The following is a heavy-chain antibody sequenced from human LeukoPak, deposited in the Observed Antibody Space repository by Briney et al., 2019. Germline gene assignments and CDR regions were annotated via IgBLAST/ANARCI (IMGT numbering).Heavy chain of an antibody. CDR3: ARGRESVPWEWLRSDSYYFDY. CDR2: ISYDGSNK. Sequence: GGSLRLSCAASGFTFSSYAMHWVRQAPGKGLEWVAVISYDGSNKYYADSVKGRFTISRDNSKNTLYLQMNSLRAEDTAVYYCARGRESVPWEWLRSDSYYFDYWGQGTLVTVSS. J-gene: IGHJ4*02. D-gene: IGHD5-12*01. CDR1: GFTFSSYA. V-gene: IGHV3-30-3*01.